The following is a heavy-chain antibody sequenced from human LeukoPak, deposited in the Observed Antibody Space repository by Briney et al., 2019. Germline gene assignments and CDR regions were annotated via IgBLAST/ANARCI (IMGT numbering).Heavy chain of an antibody. CDR1: GFTFSSCA. V-gene: IGHV3-23*01. CDR2: ISGSGAGT. D-gene: IGHD3-16*01. J-gene: IGHJ4*02. CDR3: ATSGGYYFDY. Sequence: GGSLRLSCAASGFTFSSCAMSWVRQAPGKGLEWVSAISGSGAGTYYADSVKGRFTISRDNSKNTLYLQMNSLRAEDTAVYYCATSGGYYFDYWGQGTLVAVSS.